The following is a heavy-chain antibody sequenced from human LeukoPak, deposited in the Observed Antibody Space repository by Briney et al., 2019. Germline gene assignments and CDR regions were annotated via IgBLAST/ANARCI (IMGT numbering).Heavy chain of an antibody. V-gene: IGHV3-23*01. CDR1: GFTFSSYA. J-gene: IGHJ4*02. CDR2: ISGSGGST. CDR3: AKGYCSSTSCYPNY. Sequence: GGSLRRSCAASGFTFSSYAMSWVRQAPGKGLEWVSAISGSGGSTYYADSVKGRFTISRDNSKNTLYLQMNSLRAEDTAVYYCAKGYCSSTSCYPNYWGQGTLVTVSS. D-gene: IGHD2-2*01.